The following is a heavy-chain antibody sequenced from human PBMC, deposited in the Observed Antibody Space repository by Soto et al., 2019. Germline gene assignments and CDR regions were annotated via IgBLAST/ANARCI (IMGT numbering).Heavy chain of an antibody. J-gene: IGHJ3*01. Sequence: QVQLVESGGGVVQPGRSLRLSCAASGFTFRSYAMHWVRQAPGKGLEWVAVISYHGSDKYYADSVKGRFTVSRDNSKNTLYLEMNSLRAEDTAVYYCARGQGYCSGGTCFWNDAFDVWGQGTMVTVSS. CDR2: ISYHGSDK. V-gene: IGHV3-30-3*01. D-gene: IGHD2-15*01. CDR3: ARGQGYCSGGTCFWNDAFDV. CDR1: GFTFRSYA.